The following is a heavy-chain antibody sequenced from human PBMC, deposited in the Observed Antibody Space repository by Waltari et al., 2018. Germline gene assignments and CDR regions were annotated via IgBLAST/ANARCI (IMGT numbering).Heavy chain of an antibody. Sequence: QVQLQQSGPGLVKPSETLSLTCTVSGYSISNVYCWGWIRQPPGKGLEWIGSIHHSGSAYYNPSLNSRVTISLETSKNQFSLKLTSVAATDTAIYYCARQPIEGNLPDWFDPWGQGTLVTVSS. CDR1: GYSISNVYC. CDR2: IHHSGSA. CDR3: ARQPIEGNLPDWFDP. J-gene: IGHJ5*02. D-gene: IGHD1-1*01. V-gene: IGHV4-38-2*02.